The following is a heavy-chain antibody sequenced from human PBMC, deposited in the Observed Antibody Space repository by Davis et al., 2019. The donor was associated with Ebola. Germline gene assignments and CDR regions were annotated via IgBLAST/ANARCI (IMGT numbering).Heavy chain of an antibody. CDR1: GGTFSSYA. D-gene: IGHD4-17*01. J-gene: IGHJ6*02. Sequence: SVKVSCKASGGTFSSYAISWVRQAPGQGLEWMGGIIPIFGTANYAQKFQGRVTITADESTSTAYMELSSLRSEDTAVYYCARGEGTVTTYARGSYYYYYGMDVWGQGTTVTVSS. V-gene: IGHV1-69*13. CDR2: IIPIFGTA. CDR3: ARGEGTVTTYARGSYYYYYGMDV.